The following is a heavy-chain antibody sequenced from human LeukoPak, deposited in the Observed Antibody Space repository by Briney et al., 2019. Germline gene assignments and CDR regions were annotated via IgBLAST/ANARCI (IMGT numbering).Heavy chain of an antibody. CDR1: GGSFSGYY. V-gene: IGHV4-34*01. CDR3: ARGKGARSIDY. Sequence: SETLSLTCAVYGGSFSGYYWSWIRQPPGRGLEWIGEINHSGSTNYNPSLKSRVTISVDTSKNQFSLKLSSVTAADTAVYYCARGKGARSIDYWGQGTLVTVSS. CDR2: INHSGST. D-gene: IGHD3-16*01. J-gene: IGHJ4*02.